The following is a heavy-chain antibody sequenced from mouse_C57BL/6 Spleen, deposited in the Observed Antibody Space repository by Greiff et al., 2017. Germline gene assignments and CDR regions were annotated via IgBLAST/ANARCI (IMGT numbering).Heavy chain of an antibody. CDR1: GYAFTNYL. D-gene: IGHD1-1*01. V-gene: IGHV1-54*01. Sequence: QVQLQQSGAELVRPGTSVKVSCKASGYAFTNYLIEWVKQRPGQGLEWIGVINPGRGGTNYNEKFKGKATLTADKSSSTAYMQLRSLTSEDAAVYFCARGRSYYFDYWGQGTTLTVSS. CDR2: INPGRGGT. CDR3: ARGRSYYFDY. J-gene: IGHJ2*01.